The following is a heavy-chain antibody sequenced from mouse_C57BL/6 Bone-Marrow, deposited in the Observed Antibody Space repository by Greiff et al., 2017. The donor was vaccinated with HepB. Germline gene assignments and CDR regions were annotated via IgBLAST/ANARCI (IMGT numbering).Heavy chain of an antibody. CDR3: ASSFYDDGWYFDV. Sequence: EVQLQQSGPVLVKPGASVKMSCKASGYTFTDYYMNWVKQSHGKSLEWIGVINPYNGGTSYNQKFKGKATLTVDKSSSTAYMELNSLTSEDSAVYYCASSFYDDGWYFDVWGTGTTVTVSS. V-gene: IGHV1-19*01. CDR2: INPYNGGT. CDR1: GYTFTDYY. D-gene: IGHD2-12*01. J-gene: IGHJ1*03.